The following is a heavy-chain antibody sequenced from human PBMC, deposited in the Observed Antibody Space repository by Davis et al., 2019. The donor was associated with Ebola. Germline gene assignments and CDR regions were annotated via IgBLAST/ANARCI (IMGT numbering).Heavy chain of an antibody. Sequence: PGGSLRLSCAASGFTFSSYGMHWVRQAPGKGLEWVAVIWYDGSNKYYADSVKGRFTIYRDNSKNTLYLQMNSLRAEDTAVYYCARDRLLWFGEPPFDYYYYGMDVWGQGTTVTVSS. CDR2: IWYDGSNK. D-gene: IGHD3-10*01. CDR3: ARDRLLWFGEPPFDYYYYGMDV. CDR1: GFTFSSYG. V-gene: IGHV3-33*01. J-gene: IGHJ6*02.